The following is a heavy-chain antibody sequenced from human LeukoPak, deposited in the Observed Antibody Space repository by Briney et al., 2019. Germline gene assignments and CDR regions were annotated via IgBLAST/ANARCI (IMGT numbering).Heavy chain of an antibody. J-gene: IGHJ6*03. CDR2: ISGSGAST. V-gene: IGHV3-23*01. Sequence: GGSLRLSCAASGFTFDDYGMSWVRQAPGKGLEWVSAISGSGASTYYADSVKGRFTISRDNSKNTLYLQMNSLKTEDTAVYYCTTIVVVPAARELHSKYYYYYMDVWGKGTTVTISS. D-gene: IGHD2-2*01. CDR3: TTIVVVPAARELHSKYYYYYMDV. CDR1: GFTFDDYG.